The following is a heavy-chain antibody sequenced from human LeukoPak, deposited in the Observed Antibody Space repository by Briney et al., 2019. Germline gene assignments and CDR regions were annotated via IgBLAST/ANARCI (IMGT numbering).Heavy chain of an antibody. CDR2: IGGNTRST. V-gene: IGHV3-21*01. CDR1: GFTFSTYA. D-gene: IGHD5-18*01. J-gene: IGHJ6*02. Sequence: PGGSLRLSCAASGFTFSTYAMTWVRQAPGKGLEWVSAIGGNTRSTNYADSVKGRFTISRDNAKNSLYLQMNSLRAEDTAVYYCARERGYPYYYYGMDVWGQGTTVTVSS. CDR3: ARERGYPYYYYGMDV.